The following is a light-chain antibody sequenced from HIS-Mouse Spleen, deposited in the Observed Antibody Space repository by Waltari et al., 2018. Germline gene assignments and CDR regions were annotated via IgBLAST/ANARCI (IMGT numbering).Light chain of an antibody. CDR1: QGISSY. J-gene: IGKJ2*01. Sequence: AIRMTQSPSSLSASTGDRVTITCRASQGISSYLAWYQQKPGKAPKLLIYAASPLQSGVPSRFSGSGSGTDFPLTISCLQSEDFATYYCQQYYSYPYTFGQGTKLEIK. V-gene: IGKV1-8*01. CDR2: AAS. CDR3: QQYYSYPYT.